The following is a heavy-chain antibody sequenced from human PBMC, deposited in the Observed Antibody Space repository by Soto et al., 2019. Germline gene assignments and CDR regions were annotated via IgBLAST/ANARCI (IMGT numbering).Heavy chain of an antibody. CDR1: GYSFTSYW. J-gene: IGHJ6*03. CDR3: ARHKAVYPYYYYMDV. CDR2: IYPGDSNT. Sequence: PGESLKISCKGSGYSFTSYWIGWVRQMPGKGLECMGIIYPGDSNTRYSPSFQGQVTISADKSISTAYLQWSSLKASDTAIYYCARHKAVYPYYYYMDVWGKGTTVTVSS. V-gene: IGHV5-51*01. D-gene: IGHD6-19*01.